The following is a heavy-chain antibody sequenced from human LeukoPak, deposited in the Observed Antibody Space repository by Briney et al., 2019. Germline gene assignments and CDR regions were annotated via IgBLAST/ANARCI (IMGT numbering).Heavy chain of an antibody. V-gene: IGHV3-23*01. CDR3: VKYVAFGVDTMDL. J-gene: IGHJ6*02. Sequence: PGGSLRLSCAASGFTFSSYSLNWVRQAPGKGLEWVSIIGDTGTVTHYADSVKGRFTISRDNSKNMLYLQMNSLRAEDTAVYYCVKYVAFGVDTMDLWGQGTTVTVSS. CDR2: IGDTGTVT. D-gene: IGHD2-21*02. CDR1: GFTFSSYS.